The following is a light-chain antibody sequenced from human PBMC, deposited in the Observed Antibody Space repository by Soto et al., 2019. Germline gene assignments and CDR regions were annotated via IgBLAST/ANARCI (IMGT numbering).Light chain of an antibody. CDR2: DAS. V-gene: IGKV1-5*01. CDR3: QQYNGYPWT. CDR1: QSITSW. J-gene: IGKJ1*01. Sequence: DIQMTQSPSTLSASVGDRVTITCRASQSITSWLAWYQQKPGKAPKLLMYDASSLHSGVPSRFSGSGSGTEFTLTISSLQPDDFATYYCQQYNGYPWTFGQGTKAEIK.